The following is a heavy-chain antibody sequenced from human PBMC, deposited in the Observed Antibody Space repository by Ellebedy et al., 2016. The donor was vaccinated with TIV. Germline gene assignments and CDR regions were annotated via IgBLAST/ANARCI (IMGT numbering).Heavy chain of an antibody. V-gene: IGHV3-30*02. J-gene: IGHJ4*02. CDR2: IRYAGRNK. CDR1: GFTFSAYG. D-gene: IGHD3-10*01. CDR3: AGLWFGDSPRDNSDY. Sequence: GESLKISCAASGFTFSAYGMHWVRQAPGKRLEWVTYIRYAGRNKYYADSVKGRFTISRDNSKNTLFLEMNSLRAEDTAIYYCAGLWFGDSPRDNSDYWGRGTLVTVSS.